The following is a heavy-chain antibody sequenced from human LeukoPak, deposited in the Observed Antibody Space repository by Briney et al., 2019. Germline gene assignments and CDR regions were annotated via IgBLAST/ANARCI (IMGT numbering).Heavy chain of an antibody. CDR2: IESKTDGGTT. D-gene: IGHD3-10*01. CDR3: TTYGSGRKFDY. J-gene: IGHJ4*02. CDR1: GFTFSSYG. Sequence: GGSLRLSCAASGFTFSSYGMTWVRQAPGKGLEWVGRIESKTDGGTTDYAAPVKGRFTISRDDSTNTLYLQMNSLKSEDTAVYYCTTYGSGRKFDYWGQGILVTVSS. V-gene: IGHV3-15*04.